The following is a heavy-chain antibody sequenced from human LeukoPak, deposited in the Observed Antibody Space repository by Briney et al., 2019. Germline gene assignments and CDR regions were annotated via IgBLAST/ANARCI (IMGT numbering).Heavy chain of an antibody. V-gene: IGHV1-24*01. CDR1: GNTLRELP. D-gene: IGHD3-3*01. CDR3: TTRGYGFWSGFDY. CDR2: FDPENAEI. J-gene: IGHJ4*02. Sequence: VASVKVSCKLSGNTLRELPIQWVRQAGGKGLEWMAGFDPENAEIVYAQKFQGRVTMTGDTSTNTAYMELTSLTSDDTALYYCTTRGYGFWSGFDYWGQGTQVTVSS.